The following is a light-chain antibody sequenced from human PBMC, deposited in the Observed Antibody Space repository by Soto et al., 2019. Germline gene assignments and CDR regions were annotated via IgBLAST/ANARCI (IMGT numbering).Light chain of an antibody. CDR3: CSYAGRRLVV. J-gene: IGLJ2*01. CDR2: EIF. V-gene: IGLV2-23*02. CDR1: SYDIGSFDF. Sequence: QSALTQPASVSGSHGQSITISCIGTSYDIGSFDFVSWYQQHPGKAPKLVIYEIFKRPSGTSDRFSGSKSGHTASLTISGLQAEDEADYYCCSYAGRRLVVFGGGTKVTVL.